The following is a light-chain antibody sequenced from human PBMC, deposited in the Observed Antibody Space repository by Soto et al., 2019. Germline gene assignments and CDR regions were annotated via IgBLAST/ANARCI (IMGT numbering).Light chain of an antibody. CDR3: QQYGRSPWT. Sequence: EIVLTQSPGTLSLSPGERATLSCRASQSVSSSSLAWYQQKPGQAPRLLIFGASSRASGTPDRFSGSGSGTDFTLTISRLEPEDFAVYYCQQYGRSPWTFGQGTKVEIK. J-gene: IGKJ1*01. CDR2: GAS. CDR1: QSVSSSS. V-gene: IGKV3-20*01.